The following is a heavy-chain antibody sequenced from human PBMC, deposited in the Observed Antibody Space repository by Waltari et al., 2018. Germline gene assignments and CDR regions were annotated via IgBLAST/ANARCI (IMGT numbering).Heavy chain of an antibody. D-gene: IGHD1-1*01. V-gene: IGHV4-34*01. CDR1: GGSFSGYY. Sequence: QVQLQQWGAGLLKPSETLSLTCAVYGGSFSGYYWSWIRQPPGKGLEWIGEINHSGSTNYNPSLKSRVTISVDTSKNQFSLKLSSVTAADTAMYYCARQGTTAYYFDYWGQGTLVTVSS. J-gene: IGHJ4*02. CDR2: INHSGST. CDR3: ARQGTTAYYFDY.